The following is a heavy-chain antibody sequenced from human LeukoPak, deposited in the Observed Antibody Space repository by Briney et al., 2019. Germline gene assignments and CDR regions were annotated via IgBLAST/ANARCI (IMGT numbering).Heavy chain of an antibody. D-gene: IGHD4-23*01. CDR2: IYSGGNT. V-gene: IGHV3-53*01. J-gene: IGHJ3*01. Sequence: GGSLRLSCAASGFTFSSYWMSWVRQAPGGGLEWVSTIYSGGNTFYADSVNGRFTVSRDSSQNTLYLHMYNLTAADTAVYYCARDGNSDDTFDVWGRGTMVTVSS. CDR3: ARDGNSDDTFDV. CDR1: GFTFSSYW.